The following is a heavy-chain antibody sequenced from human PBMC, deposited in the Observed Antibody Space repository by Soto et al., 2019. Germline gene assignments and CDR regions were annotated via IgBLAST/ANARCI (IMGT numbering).Heavy chain of an antibody. D-gene: IGHD6-19*01. CDR3: VKEGYMRSDWYGQFDY. Sequence: VGSLRLSCSASGFTFNSHAMHWVRQAPGKGLEFVSAISSYGADTYYADSVKGRFAISRDNSKNTLYLQMSSLRAEDTALYYCVKEGYMRSDWYGQFDYWGQGALVTVSS. CDR2: ISSYGADT. J-gene: IGHJ4*02. CDR1: GFTFNSHA. V-gene: IGHV3-64D*06.